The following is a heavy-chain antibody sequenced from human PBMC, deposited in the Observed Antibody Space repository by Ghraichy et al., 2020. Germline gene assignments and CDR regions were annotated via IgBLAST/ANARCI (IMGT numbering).Heavy chain of an antibody. J-gene: IGHJ4*02. CDR1: GFTFSSYA. V-gene: IGHV3-23*01. Sequence: GGSLRLSCAASGFTFSSYAMSWVRQAPGKGLEWVSAISGSGGSTYYADSVKGRFTISRDNSKNTLYLQMNSLRAEDTAVYYCAKDGAADVDTAMVKTYYFDYWGQGTLVTVSS. CDR3: AKDGAADVDTAMVKTYYFDY. D-gene: IGHD5-18*01. CDR2: ISGSGGST.